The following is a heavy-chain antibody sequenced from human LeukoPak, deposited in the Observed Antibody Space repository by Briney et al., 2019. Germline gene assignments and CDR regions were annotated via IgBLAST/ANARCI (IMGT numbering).Heavy chain of an antibody. V-gene: IGHV3-48*04. CDR3: ARSYYDSSGYPTPWFDP. Sequence: GGSLRLSCAASGFTFSSYSMNWVRQAPGKGLEWVSYISSSSSTIYYADSVKGRFTISRDNAKNSLYLQMNSLRAEDTAVYYCARSYYDSSGYPTPWFDPWGQGNLVTVSS. J-gene: IGHJ5*02. CDR2: ISSSSSTI. CDR1: GFTFSSYS. D-gene: IGHD3-22*01.